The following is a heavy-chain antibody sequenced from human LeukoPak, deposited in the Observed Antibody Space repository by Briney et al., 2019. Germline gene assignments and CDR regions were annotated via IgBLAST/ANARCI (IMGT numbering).Heavy chain of an antibody. D-gene: IGHD6-19*01. CDR3: ARGPRYSSGWRFDY. CDR1: GYTFTSYD. Sequence: ASVKVSCKASGYTFTSYDINWVRQATGQGLEWMGWMNPNSGNTGYAQKFQGRVTITRNTSISTAYMELSSLRSEDTAVYYCARGPRYSSGWRFDYWGQGTLVTVSS. J-gene: IGHJ4*02. CDR2: MNPNSGNT. V-gene: IGHV1-8*01.